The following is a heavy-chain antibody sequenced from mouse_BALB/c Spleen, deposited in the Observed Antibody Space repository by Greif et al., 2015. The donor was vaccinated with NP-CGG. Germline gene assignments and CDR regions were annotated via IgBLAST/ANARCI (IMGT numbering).Heavy chain of an antibody. CDR1: GFNIKDTY. J-gene: IGHJ2*01. CDR2: IDPANGNT. Sequence: VQLQQSGAELVKPGASVELSCTASGFNIKDTYMHWVEQRPEQGLEWIGRIDPANGNTKYDPKFQGKATITADTSSNTAYLQLSSLTSEDTAVYYCAGAYFDYWGQGTTLTVSS. CDR3: AGAYFDY. V-gene: IGHV14-3*02.